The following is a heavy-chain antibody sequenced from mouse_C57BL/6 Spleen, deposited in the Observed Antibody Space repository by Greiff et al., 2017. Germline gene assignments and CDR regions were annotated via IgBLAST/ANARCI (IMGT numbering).Heavy chain of an antibody. CDR1: GYTFTSYW. Sequence: VQLQQPGAELVKPGASVKMSCKASGYTFTSYWITWVKQRPGQGLEWIGDIYPGSGSTNYNEKFKSKATLTVDTSSSTAYMQLSSLTSEDSAVYYWARLVYGSYGGYYAMDYWGQGTSVTVSS. J-gene: IGHJ4*01. CDR2: IYPGSGST. V-gene: IGHV1-55*01. D-gene: IGHD1-1*02. CDR3: ARLVYGSYGGYYAMDY.